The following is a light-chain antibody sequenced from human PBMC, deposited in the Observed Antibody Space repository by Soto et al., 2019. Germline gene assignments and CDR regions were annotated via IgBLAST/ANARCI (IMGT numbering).Light chain of an antibody. J-gene: IGKJ2*01. Sequence: EIVMTQSPATLSVSPGERATLSCRASQSVSSNLAWYQQKPGQAPRLLMYGASTRATGIPARFRGSGSGTEFTLTISSLQSEDFAVYYCQQHNKWHPTFGQGTKLEIK. CDR2: GAS. V-gene: IGKV3-15*01. CDR1: QSVSSN. CDR3: QQHNKWHPT.